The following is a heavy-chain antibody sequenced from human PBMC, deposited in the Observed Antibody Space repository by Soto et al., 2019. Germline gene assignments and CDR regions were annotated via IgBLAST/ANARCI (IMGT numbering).Heavy chain of an antibody. CDR2: IKQDGSEK. V-gene: IGHV3-7*01. J-gene: IGHJ4*02. CDR3: ARGKLRYSSGWYEGVFDY. Sequence: GGSLRLSCAASGFTFSRYWMSWVRQAPGKGLEWVANIKQDGSEKYYVDSVKGRFTISRDNAKNSLYLQMNSLRAEDTAVYYCARGKLRYSSGWYEGVFDYWGQGTLVTVSS. CDR1: GFTFSRYW. D-gene: IGHD6-19*01.